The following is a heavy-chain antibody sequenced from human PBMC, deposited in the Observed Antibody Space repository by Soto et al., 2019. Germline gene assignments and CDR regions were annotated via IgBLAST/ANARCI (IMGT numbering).Heavy chain of an antibody. J-gene: IGHJ3*02. V-gene: IGHV6-1*01. CDR1: GDSVSSSSAA. CDR3: ARAVLQWLLPSDAFDI. CDR2: TYYRSKWYN. D-gene: IGHD6-19*01. Sequence: SQSLSLTCAISGDSVSSSSAACKSIRQSPSRGLEWLGRTYYRSKWYNDYAVSVKSRITINPDTSKNQFSLQLNSVTPEDTAVYYCARAVLQWLLPSDAFDIWGPGTMVTVSS.